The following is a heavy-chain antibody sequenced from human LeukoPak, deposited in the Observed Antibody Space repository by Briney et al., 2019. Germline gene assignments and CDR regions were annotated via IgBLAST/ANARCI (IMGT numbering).Heavy chain of an antibody. D-gene: IGHD2/OR15-2a*01. J-gene: IGHJ4*02. Sequence: GGSLRLSCAAAGFTVSSSAMSWVRQAPGKGLDGVSGISGGGGRTYYAASVKGRCTISRDNSKNTLYLQMNRLRAEDTAIYYCAIDLAKKYDDHWGQGTLVTVSS. CDR2: ISGGGGRT. CDR3: AIDLAKKYDDH. CDR1: GFTVSSSA. V-gene: IGHV3-23*01.